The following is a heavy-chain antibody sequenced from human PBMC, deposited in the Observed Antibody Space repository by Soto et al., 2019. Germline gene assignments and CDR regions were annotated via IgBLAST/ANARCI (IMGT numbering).Heavy chain of an antibody. CDR2: IYGGGTT. V-gene: IGHV3-53*01. Sequence: EVQLVESGGGLIQPGGSLRLFYAASGFAVSSKYMTWVRQAPGKGLEWVSVIYGGGTTYYADSVKGRFTISRDTSKNTLYLQMNSLRAEDTAVYYCVQTTGWPGFDFWGQGTLVTVSS. CDR3: VQTTGWPGFDF. CDR1: GFAVSSKY. D-gene: IGHD6-19*01. J-gene: IGHJ4*02.